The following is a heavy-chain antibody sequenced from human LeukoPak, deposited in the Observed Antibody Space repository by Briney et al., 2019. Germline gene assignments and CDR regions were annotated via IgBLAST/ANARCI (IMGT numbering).Heavy chain of an antibody. Sequence: SETLSLTCTVSGGSISSSSYYWGWIRQPPGKGLEWIGSFYSSGSTNYNPSLKSRVSISVDTSKNQFSLKLSSVTAADTAVYYCARVAVIVASSNWYFDYWGQGTLVTVSS. D-gene: IGHD6-13*01. V-gene: IGHV4-39*07. CDR1: GGSISSSSYY. J-gene: IGHJ4*02. CDR2: FYSSGST. CDR3: ARVAVIVASSNWYFDY.